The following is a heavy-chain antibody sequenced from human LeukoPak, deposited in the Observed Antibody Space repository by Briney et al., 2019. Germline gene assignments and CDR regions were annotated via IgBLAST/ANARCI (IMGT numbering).Heavy chain of an antibody. D-gene: IGHD3-22*01. V-gene: IGHV4-4*07. Sequence: SETLSLTCTVSGGSISSYYWSWIRQPAGKGLEWIGRIYTSGSTNYNPSLKGRVTMSVDTSKNQFSLKLSSVTAADTAVYYCARDRGITMIRTMDNWFDPWGQGTLVTVSS. CDR1: GGSISSYY. CDR3: ARDRGITMIRTMDNWFDP. J-gene: IGHJ5*02. CDR2: IYTSGST.